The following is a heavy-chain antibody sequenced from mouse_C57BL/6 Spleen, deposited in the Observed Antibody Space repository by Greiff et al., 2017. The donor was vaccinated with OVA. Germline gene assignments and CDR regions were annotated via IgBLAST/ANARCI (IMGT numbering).Heavy chain of an antibody. CDR2: INPNYGTT. D-gene: IGHD2-3*01. J-gene: IGHJ4*01. Sequence: EVKLVESGPELVKPGASVKISCKASGYSFTDYNMNWVKQSNGKSLEWIGVINPNYGTTSYNQKFKGKATLTVDQSSSTAYMQLNSLTSEDSAVYYCARGEDDPYYYAMDYWGQGTSVTVSS. CDR3: ARGEDDPYYYAMDY. V-gene: IGHV1-39*01. CDR1: GYSFTDYN.